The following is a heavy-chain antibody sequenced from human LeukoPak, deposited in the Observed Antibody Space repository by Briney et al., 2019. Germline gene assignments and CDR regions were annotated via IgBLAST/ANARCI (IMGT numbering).Heavy chain of an antibody. V-gene: IGHV4-59*01. J-gene: IGHJ4*02. CDR2: IYYSGST. D-gene: IGHD1-26*01. Sequence: SETLSLTCTVSGGSISSYYWSWIRQPPGRGLEWIGYIYYSGSTNYNPSLKSRVTISVDTSKNQFSLKLSSVTAADTAVYYCARGWELPHFDYWGQGTLVTVSS. CDR3: ARGWELPHFDY. CDR1: GGSISSYY.